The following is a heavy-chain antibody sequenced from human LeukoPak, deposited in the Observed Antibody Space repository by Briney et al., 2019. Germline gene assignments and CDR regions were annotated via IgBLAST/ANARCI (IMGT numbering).Heavy chain of an antibody. D-gene: IGHD6-13*01. CDR2: IYTTGST. Sequence: PSETLSLTCTVSGGSISSGDYYWGWIRQPAGKGLEWIGRIYTTGSTNYNPSLKSRVTMSVDTSKNQFSLQLSSVTAADTAVYYCTTDRSSSWTVASFDPWGQGTLVTVSS. V-gene: IGHV4-61*02. CDR3: TTDRSSSWTVASFDP. J-gene: IGHJ5*02. CDR1: GGSISSGDYY.